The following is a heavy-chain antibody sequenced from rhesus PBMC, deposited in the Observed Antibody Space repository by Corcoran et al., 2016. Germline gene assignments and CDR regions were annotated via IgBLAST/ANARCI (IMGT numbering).Heavy chain of an antibody. CDR2: ISPYNGNK. CDR1: GYTFTSYY. J-gene: IGHJ4*01. CDR3: TRGIAAATGTFDY. V-gene: IGHV1-1*01. Sequence: QVQLVQSGAEIKQPGASVKLSCKASGYTFTSYYMHWVRQAPGQALEWIGLISPYNGNKSYAQNFQGRVTITTDTSTSTGYMELSSLRSEDTAVYYCTRGIAAATGTFDYWGQGVLVTVSS. D-gene: IGHD6-43*01.